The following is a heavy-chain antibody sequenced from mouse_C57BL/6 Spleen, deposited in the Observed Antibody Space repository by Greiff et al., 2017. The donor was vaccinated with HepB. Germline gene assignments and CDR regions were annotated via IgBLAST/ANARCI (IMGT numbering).Heavy chain of an antibody. D-gene: IGHD3-2*02. CDR2: IDPETGGT. CDR3: TRSEGDSSGYYFDY. V-gene: IGHV1-15*01. Sequence: QVQLQQSGAELVRPGASVTLSCKASGYTFTDYEMHWVKQTPVHGLEWIGAIDPETGGTAYNQKFKGKAILTADKSSSTAYMELRSLTSEDSAVYYGTRSEGDSSGYYFDYWGQGTTLTVSS. J-gene: IGHJ2*01. CDR1: GYTFTDYE.